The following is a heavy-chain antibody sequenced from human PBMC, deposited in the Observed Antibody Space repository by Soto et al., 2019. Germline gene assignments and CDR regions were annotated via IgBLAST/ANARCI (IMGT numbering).Heavy chain of an antibody. Sequence: EVQLVESGGDLVQPGGSLSLSCGASGFAFSGYWMSWVRQAPGKGLEGVANIKQDGSEKYHVDSVKGRFTISRDNAKNSLYLQMKSLRVEATAVNNGASATSVGAYWGQGTLVTVSS. J-gene: IGHJ4*02. CDR1: GFAFSGYW. D-gene: IGHD1-26*01. V-gene: IGHV3-7*01. CDR3: ASATSVGAY. CDR2: IKQDGSEK.